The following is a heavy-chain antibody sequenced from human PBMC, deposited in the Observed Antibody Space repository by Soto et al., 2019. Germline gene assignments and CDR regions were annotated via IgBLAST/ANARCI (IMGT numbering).Heavy chain of an antibody. CDR2: INAGNGNT. D-gene: IGHD2-15*01. CDR3: ARDLGGWPDY. V-gene: IGHV1-3*01. Sequence: GTSVKVSCTDSGYTYTSYDINWVRQATGQRLEWMGWINAGNGNTKYSQKFQGRVTITRDTSASTAYMELSSLRSEDTAVYYCARDLGGWPDYWGQGTLVTVSS. J-gene: IGHJ4*02. CDR1: GYTYTSYD.